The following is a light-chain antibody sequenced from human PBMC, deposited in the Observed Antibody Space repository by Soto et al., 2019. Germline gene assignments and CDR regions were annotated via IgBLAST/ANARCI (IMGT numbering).Light chain of an antibody. CDR3: QQYDASPVT. J-gene: IGKJ3*01. Sequence: EIVLTQSPGTLSLSPGERATLSCRASQTLSTNSLAWYQQRPGQTPRLLIYAASTRDTDIPDRFNGSGSGTDFALTINRLEPEDFAVYYCQQYDASPVTFGPGTTVDVK. CDR2: AAS. V-gene: IGKV3-20*01. CDR1: QTLSTNS.